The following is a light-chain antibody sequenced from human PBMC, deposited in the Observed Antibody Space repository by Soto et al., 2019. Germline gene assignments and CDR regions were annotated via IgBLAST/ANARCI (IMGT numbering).Light chain of an antibody. J-gene: IGKJ4*01. V-gene: IGKV1-39*01. CDR1: QSISSY. CDR3: QQSYSTLALT. CDR2: AAS. Sequence: IQLNQSPSSLSATVGDRVTITCRASQSISSYLNWYQQKPGKAPKLLIYAASSLQSGVPSRFSGSGSGTDFTLTISSLQPEDFATYYCQQSYSTLALTFGGGTKVDIK.